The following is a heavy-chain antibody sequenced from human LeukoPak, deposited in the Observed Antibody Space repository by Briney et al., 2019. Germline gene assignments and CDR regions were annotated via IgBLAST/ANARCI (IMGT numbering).Heavy chain of an antibody. CDR2: ISGSGGRT. V-gene: IGHV3-23*01. CDR1: GFTFSNYA. J-gene: IGHJ6*02. D-gene: IGHD6-13*01. CDR3: AKAASSSWPSYYYGMDV. Sequence: GGSLRLSCAASGFTFSNYAMSWVRQAPGKGLEWVSTISGSGGRTYYADSVKGRFTISRDNSKNTVYLQMDSLRAEDTAVYYCAKAASSSWPSYYYGMDVWGQGTTVTVSS.